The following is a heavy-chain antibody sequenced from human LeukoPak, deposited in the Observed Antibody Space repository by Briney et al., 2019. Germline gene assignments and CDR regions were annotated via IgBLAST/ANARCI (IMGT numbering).Heavy chain of an antibody. CDR1: GYTFTGYY. V-gene: IGHV1-2*02. CDR2: INPNSGGT. CDR3: ARDSTANTYYYDSSAIDY. J-gene: IGHJ4*02. Sequence: ASVKVSCKASGYTFTGYYMHWVRQAPGQGLEWMGWINPNSGGTNYAQKFQGRVTMTRDTSISTAYMELSRLRSDDTAVYYCARDSTANTYYYDSSAIDYWGQGTLVTVSS. D-gene: IGHD3-22*01.